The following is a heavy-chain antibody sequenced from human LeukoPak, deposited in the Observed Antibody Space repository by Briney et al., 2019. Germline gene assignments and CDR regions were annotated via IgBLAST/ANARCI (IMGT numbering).Heavy chain of an antibody. CDR1: GYSFTTHW. CDR2: IYPGDSDT. Sequence: GESLKISCKASGYSFTTHWIGWVRQMPGKGLEWMGIIYPGDSDTRYSPSFQGQVTISVDTSVSTAYLQWSSLKASDSAIYYCARPMVAAPGKGFLYWGQGTLVTVSS. CDR3: ARPMVAAPGKGFLY. V-gene: IGHV5-51*01. J-gene: IGHJ4*02. D-gene: IGHD6-13*01.